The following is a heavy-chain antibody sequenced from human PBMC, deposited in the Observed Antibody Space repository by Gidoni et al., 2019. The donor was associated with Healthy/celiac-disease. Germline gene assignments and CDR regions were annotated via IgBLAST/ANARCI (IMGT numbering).Heavy chain of an antibody. V-gene: IGHV3-23*01. D-gene: IGHD2-15*01. CDR2: ISGSGGST. J-gene: IGHJ3*02. CDR3: AKSLFRYCSGGSCYADAFDI. CDR1: GFTFSSYA. Sequence: EVQLLESGGGLVQPGGSLRLSCAASGFTFSSYAMSWVRQAPGKGLEWVSAISGSGGSTYYADSVKGRFTISRDNSKNTLYLQMNSLRAEDTAVYYCAKSLFRYCSGGSCYADAFDIWGQGTMVTVSS.